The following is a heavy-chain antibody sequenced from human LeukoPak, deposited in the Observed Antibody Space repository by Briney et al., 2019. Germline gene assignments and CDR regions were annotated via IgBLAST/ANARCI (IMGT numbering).Heavy chain of an antibody. CDR2: IYYSGST. V-gene: IGHV4-30-4*07. Sequence: SETLSLTCAVSGGSISSGGYSWSWIRQPPGKGLEWIGYIYYSGSTYYNPSLKSRVTISVDTSKNQFSLKLSSVTAADTAVYYCARHVGSSWYYFDYWGQGTLVTVSS. D-gene: IGHD6-13*01. J-gene: IGHJ4*02. CDR1: GGSISSGGYS. CDR3: ARHVGSSWYYFDY.